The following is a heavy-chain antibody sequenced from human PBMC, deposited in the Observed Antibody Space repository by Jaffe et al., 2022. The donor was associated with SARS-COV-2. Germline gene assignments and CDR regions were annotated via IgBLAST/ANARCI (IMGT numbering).Heavy chain of an antibody. CDR3: AKLEGAYAEIYSYYYGTDV. CDR2: IDPRDSYT. D-gene: IGHD3-16*01. CDR1: GYRFSSYW. J-gene: IGHJ6*02. Sequence: EVQLVQSGAEVKKPGESLRISCKASGYRFSSYWITWVRQMPGKGLEWMGRIDPRDSYTTYSPSFQGHVTMSVDKSISTAYLQWSSLKASDTAMYYCAKLEGAYAEIYSYYYGTDVWGQGTTVTVSS. V-gene: IGHV5-10-1*03.